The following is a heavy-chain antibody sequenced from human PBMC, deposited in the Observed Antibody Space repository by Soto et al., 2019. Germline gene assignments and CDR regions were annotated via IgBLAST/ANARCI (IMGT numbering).Heavy chain of an antibody. V-gene: IGHV1-58*01. Sequence: SVKVSCKASGFTFTSSAVQWVRQARGQRLECIGWIVVGSGNTNYAQKFQERVTITRDMSTSTAYMELSSLRSEDTAVYYCAAAYSHDYVWGSYRPHGFDPWGQGTLVTVSS. CDR2: IVVGSGNT. D-gene: IGHD3-16*02. CDR3: AAAYSHDYVWGSYRPHGFDP. CDR1: GFTFTSSA. J-gene: IGHJ5*02.